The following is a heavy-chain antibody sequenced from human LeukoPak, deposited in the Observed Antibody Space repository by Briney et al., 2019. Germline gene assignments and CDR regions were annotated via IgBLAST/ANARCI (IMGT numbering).Heavy chain of an antibody. J-gene: IGHJ4*02. CDR2: IYHSGST. CDR1: GGSISSSSYY. Sequence: SETLSLTCTVSGGSISSSSYYWGWIRQPPGKGLEWIGSIYHSGSTYYNPSLKSRVTISVDTSKNQFSLKLSSVTAADTAVYYCATDPLLHFCSSTSCQDYWGQGTLVTVSS. V-gene: IGHV4-39*07. D-gene: IGHD2-2*01. CDR3: ATDPLLHFCSSTSCQDY.